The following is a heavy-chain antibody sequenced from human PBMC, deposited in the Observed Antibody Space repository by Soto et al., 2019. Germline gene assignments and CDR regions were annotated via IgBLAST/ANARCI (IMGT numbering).Heavy chain of an antibody. J-gene: IGHJ4*02. CDR1: GYTFTSYY. V-gene: IGHV1-46*03. CDR2: INPSGGSS. CDR3: AREAGYSYGSFDY. D-gene: IGHD5-18*01. Sequence: ASVKVSCKASGYTFTSYYLHWVRQAPGQGLEWMGIINPSGGSSNYAQNFQGRVTMTRDTSTSTVYMELSSLRFEDTAVYYCAREAGYSYGSFDYWGQGTLVTV.